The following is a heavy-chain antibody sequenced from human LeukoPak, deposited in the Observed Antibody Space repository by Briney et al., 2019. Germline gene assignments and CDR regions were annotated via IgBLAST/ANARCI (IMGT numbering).Heavy chain of an antibody. CDR2: IYYSGST. J-gene: IGHJ3*02. CDR3: ARLVYRGNGVDAFDI. D-gene: IGHD1-1*01. Sequence: AETLSLTCTVSGGSISSYYWSWIRQPPGKGLEWIGYIYYSGSTNYNPSLKSRVTISVDTSKNQFSLKLSSVTAADTAVYYCARLVYRGNGVDAFDIWGQGTMVTV. CDR1: GGSISSYY. V-gene: IGHV4-59*08.